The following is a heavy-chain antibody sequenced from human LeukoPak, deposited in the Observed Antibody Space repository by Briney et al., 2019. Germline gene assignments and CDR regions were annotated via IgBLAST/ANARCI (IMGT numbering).Heavy chain of an antibody. J-gene: IGHJ4*02. D-gene: IGHD2-21*01. CDR2: VNRDGTEK. Sequence: GGSLRLSCVTSGFNFSDSRMTWVRQVPGKGLQWVANVNRDGTEKHFLDSVEGRFTISRDNAKKSLYLQMSSLRPQDTAVYFCVRGDWYFESWGEGSLLTVSS. V-gene: IGHV3-7*04. CDR1: GFNFSDSR. CDR3: VRGDWYFES.